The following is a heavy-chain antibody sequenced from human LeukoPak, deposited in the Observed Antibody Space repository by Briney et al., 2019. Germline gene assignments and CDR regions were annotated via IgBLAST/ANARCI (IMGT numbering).Heavy chain of an antibody. V-gene: IGHV5-51*01. J-gene: IGHJ4*02. CDR2: IYPGDSDT. Sequence: GESLRISCKGFGYRFTNYWIGWVRQMPGKGLEWMGVIYPGDSDTRYSPSFQGQVTISADKSINTAYLQWSSLKASDTAMYYCVLAGSGSYYFDYWGQGILVTVSS. CDR1: GYRFTNYW. CDR3: VLAGSGSYYFDY. D-gene: IGHD3-10*01.